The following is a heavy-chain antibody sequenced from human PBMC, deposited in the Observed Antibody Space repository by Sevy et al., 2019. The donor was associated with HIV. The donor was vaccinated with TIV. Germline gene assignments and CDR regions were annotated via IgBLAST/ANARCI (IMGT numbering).Heavy chain of an antibody. D-gene: IGHD3-3*01. Sequence: GGSLRLSCAASGFTFDDYAMHWVRQAPGKGLEWVSGISWNSGSIGYADSVKGRFTISRDNAKNSLYLQMNSLRAEDTALYYCAKGSSGYLDYWGQGTPVTVSS. V-gene: IGHV3-9*01. J-gene: IGHJ4*02. CDR3: AKGSSGYLDY. CDR1: GFTFDDYA. CDR2: ISWNSGSI.